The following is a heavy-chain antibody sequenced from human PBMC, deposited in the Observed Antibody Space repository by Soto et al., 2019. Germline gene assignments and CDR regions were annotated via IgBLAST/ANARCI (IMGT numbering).Heavy chain of an antibody. J-gene: IGHJ4*02. CDR3: ARVPWFGEHFDY. D-gene: IGHD3-10*01. CDR1: GFTFSSYW. Sequence: EVQLVESGGGLVQPGGSLRLSCAASGFTFSSYWMHWVRQAPGKGLVWVSRINSDGSSTSYADSVKGRFTISRDNAKNTLYLQVNSVRAEDTAVYYCARVPWFGEHFDYWGQGTLVTVSS. CDR2: INSDGSST. V-gene: IGHV3-74*01.